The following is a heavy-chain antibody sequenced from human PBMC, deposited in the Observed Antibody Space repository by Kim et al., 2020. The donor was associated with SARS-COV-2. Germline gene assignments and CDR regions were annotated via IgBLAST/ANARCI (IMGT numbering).Heavy chain of an antibody. CDR2: YYHSGNT. J-gene: IGHJ4*02. CDR3: ARWNVLNYFDY. V-gene: IGHV4-38-2*02. CDR1: GSSISADYY. Sequence: SETLSLTCTVSGSSISADYYWGWIRQSPGEGLEWIGLYYHSGNTFYSPSLKSRVSILIDTSKNLFSLKVTSETADDTALYYCARWNVLNYFDYWGRGAQVTVPS. D-gene: IGHD2-8*02.